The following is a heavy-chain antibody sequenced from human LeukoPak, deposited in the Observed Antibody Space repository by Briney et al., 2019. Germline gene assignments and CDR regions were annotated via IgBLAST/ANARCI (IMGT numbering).Heavy chain of an antibody. V-gene: IGHV4-59*05. CDR2: IYYSGST. Sequence: PSETLSLTCTVSGGSISSYYWSWIRQPAGKGLEWIGRIYYSGSTYYNPSLKSRVTMSVDTSKNQFSLKLSSGTAADTAVYYCARLATRGYYFDYWGQGTLVTVSS. D-gene: IGHD5-12*01. CDR3: ARLATRGYYFDY. CDR1: GGSISSYY. J-gene: IGHJ4*02.